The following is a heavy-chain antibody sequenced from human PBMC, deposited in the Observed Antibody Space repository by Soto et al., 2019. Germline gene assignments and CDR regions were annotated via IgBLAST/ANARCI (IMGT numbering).Heavy chain of an antibody. CDR1: GFTFSSSV. V-gene: IGHV3-33*01. Sequence: QVQLVESGGGVVQPGRSLRLSCAASGFTFSSSVMHWVRQAPGKGLEWVAVIWYDGSNKYYADSVKGRFTISRDNSKNTLYLQMNSLRAEDTAVYYCARAHYYGSSPLDYWGQGTLVTVSS. CDR2: IWYDGSNK. CDR3: ARAHYYGSSPLDY. J-gene: IGHJ4*02. D-gene: IGHD3-22*01.